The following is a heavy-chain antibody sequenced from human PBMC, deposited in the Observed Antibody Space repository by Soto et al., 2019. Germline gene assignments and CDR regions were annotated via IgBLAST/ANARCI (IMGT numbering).Heavy chain of an antibody. CDR3: AKAKFYFDSSPFDS. D-gene: IGHD1-26*01. V-gene: IGHV3-23*01. J-gene: IGHJ4*02. Sequence: HPGGSLRLSCAASGLTFSNYAMSWVRQAPGKGLEWVSGLSGSGESTYYADSVKGRFTISRDNTKGSFYLQMDRLRLEDTAIYYCAKAKFYFDSSPFDSWGQGTLVTVSS. CDR2: LSGSGEST. CDR1: GLTFSNYA.